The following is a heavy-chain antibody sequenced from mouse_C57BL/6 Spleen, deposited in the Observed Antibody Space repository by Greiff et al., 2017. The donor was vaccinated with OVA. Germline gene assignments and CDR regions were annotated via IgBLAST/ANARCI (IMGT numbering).Heavy chain of an antibody. Sequence: QVQLQQPGAELGRPGKSVKWCCKATGYTCTSYWMHWVKQRPGQGLEWIGVIDPSDSYTNYNQKFKGKATLTVDTSSSTAYMQLSSLTSEDSAVYYCARSASYFDYWGQGTTLTVSS. CDR2: IDPSDSYT. J-gene: IGHJ2*01. V-gene: IGHV1-59*01. CDR3: ARSASYFDY. CDR1: GYTCTSYW.